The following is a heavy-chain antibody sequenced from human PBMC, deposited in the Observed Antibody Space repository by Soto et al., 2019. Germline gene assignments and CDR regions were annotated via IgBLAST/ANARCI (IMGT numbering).Heavy chain of an antibody. Sequence: QVQLQESGPGLVTPSGTLSLTCAVSGGAINSTNWWSWVRQPPVKGLEWVGEIYHTGSTNYNPSLKSLVTISVDKSKNQFSLKVTYVTAAATSVYYCAREGSQYSSVWEYYFDYWGQGTLVTVSS. CDR2: IYHTGST. CDR1: GGAINSTNW. J-gene: IGHJ4*02. V-gene: IGHV4-4*02. D-gene: IGHD6-19*01. CDR3: AREGSQYSSVWEYYFDY.